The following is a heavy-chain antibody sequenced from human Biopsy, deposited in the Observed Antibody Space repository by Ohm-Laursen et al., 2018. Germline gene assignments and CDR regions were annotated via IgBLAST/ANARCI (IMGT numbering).Heavy chain of an antibody. CDR1: GYTFAGFY. V-gene: IGHV1-2*02. CDR2: INPTRGNA. CDR3: ARVPAYPSIDGYYGLDL. D-gene: IGHD3-9*01. Sequence: GASVNVSCKASGYTFAGFYLHWVRQGPGHGLGWMGGINPTRGNANYAQSFQGRLTVTRDTSISTAYMELTSLTFDDTAIYYCARVPAYPSIDGYYGLDLWGQGTTVIVSS. J-gene: IGHJ6*02.